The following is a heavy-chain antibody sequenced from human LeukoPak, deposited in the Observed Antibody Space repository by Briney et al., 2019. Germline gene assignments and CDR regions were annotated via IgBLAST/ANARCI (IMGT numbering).Heavy chain of an antibody. Sequence: GGSLRLSCEASGFTFSNAWMSWVRQAPGKGLEWIGRIKSKTDGETTNYAEPVRGRFTISRDDSKSAVYLQMNSLKIEDTAVYYCTTDLGTYYHGSQRLIPIDYWGQGTLVTVPS. V-gene: IGHV3-15*01. D-gene: IGHD3-10*01. CDR3: TTDLGTYYHGSQRLIPIDY. CDR1: GFTFSNAW. CDR2: IKSKTDGETT. J-gene: IGHJ4*02.